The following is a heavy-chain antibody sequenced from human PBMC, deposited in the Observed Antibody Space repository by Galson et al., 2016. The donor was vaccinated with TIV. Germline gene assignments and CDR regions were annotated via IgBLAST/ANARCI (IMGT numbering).Heavy chain of an antibody. CDR2: INLNTGGT. J-gene: IGHJ3*02. CDR1: GYIFTDYY. V-gene: IGHV1-2*02. D-gene: IGHD3-10*01. CDR3: AGSYGVNAFEI. Sequence: CKASGYIFTDYYMQWIRQAPGQGLEWMGWINLNTGGTFYAQKFQGGVTMTRDTSISTAYLDLTSLRSDDTAVYFCAGSYGVNAFEIWGQGTMVTVSS.